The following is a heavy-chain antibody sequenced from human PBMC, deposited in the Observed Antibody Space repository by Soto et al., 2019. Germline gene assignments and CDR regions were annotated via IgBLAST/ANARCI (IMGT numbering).Heavy chain of an antibody. CDR3: ARFCSGGACYPSHYFYAMDV. Sequence: PVGALKLSCATSGFPFSTYCMKWGRLAPGKGVGRISYISGSSSPIYYADSVKGRFTISRDNAKNSLFLQMNSLRDEDTAVYYCARFCSGGACYPSHYFYAMDVWGQGTTVTVSS. CDR1: GFPFSTYC. J-gene: IGHJ6*02. D-gene: IGHD2-15*01. V-gene: IGHV3-48*02. CDR2: ISGSSSPI.